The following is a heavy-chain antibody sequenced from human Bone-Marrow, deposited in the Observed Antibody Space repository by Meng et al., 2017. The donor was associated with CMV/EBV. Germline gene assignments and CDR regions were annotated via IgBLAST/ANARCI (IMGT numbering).Heavy chain of an antibody. J-gene: IGHJ2*01. CDR2: IRYDGSNK. CDR1: GFTFSSYG. D-gene: IGHD2/OR15-2a*01. V-gene: IGHV3-30*02. CDR3: AKSFYAAAYYWYFDL. Sequence: GESLKISCAASGFTFSSYGMHWVRQAPGKGLEWVAFIRYDGSNKYYADSVKGRFTISRDNSKNTLYLQMNSLRAEDTAVYYCAKSFYAAAYYWYFDLWGRGTLVTVSS.